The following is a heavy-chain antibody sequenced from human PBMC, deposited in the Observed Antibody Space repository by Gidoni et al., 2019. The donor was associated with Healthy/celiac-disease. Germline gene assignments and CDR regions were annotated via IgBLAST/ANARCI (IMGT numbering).Heavy chain of an antibody. CDR2: INHSGST. CDR1: GGSFSGYY. Sequence: QVQLQQWGAGLLKPSETLSLTCAVYGGSFSGYYWSWIRQPPGKGLEWIGEINHSGSTNYNPSLKSRVTISVDTSKNQFSLKLSSVTAADTAVYYCARGRGRRIGYCSSISCYPEFDPWGQGTLVTVSS. J-gene: IGHJ5*02. D-gene: IGHD2-2*01. CDR3: ARGRGRRIGYCSSISCYPEFDP. V-gene: IGHV4-34*01.